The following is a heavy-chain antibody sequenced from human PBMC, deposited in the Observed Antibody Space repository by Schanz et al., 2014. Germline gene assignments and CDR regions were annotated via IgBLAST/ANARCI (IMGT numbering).Heavy chain of an antibody. J-gene: IGHJ5*01. CDR3: ARDMVENWFDS. Sequence: QVQLQESGPGLVKPSGTLSLTCAVSGGFISSINWWSWVRQSPGTGLEWIGEINNSGSTNYNPSLKSRVTIAKATSKNQSSPKPTSVTAADTAVYYCARDMVENWFDSWGQGTLVTVSS. D-gene: IGHD3-10*01. CDR2: INNSGST. V-gene: IGHV4-4*02. CDR1: GGFISSINW.